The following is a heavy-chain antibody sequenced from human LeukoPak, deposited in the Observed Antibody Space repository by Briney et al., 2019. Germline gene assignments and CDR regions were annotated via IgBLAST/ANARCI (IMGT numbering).Heavy chain of an antibody. V-gene: IGHV1-2*02. D-gene: IGHD6-6*01. J-gene: IGHJ4*02. Sequence: ASVKVSCKASGYTFTGYHMHWVRQAPGQGLEWMGWINPNSGGTNYAQKFQGRVTMTRDTSISTAYMELSRLRSDDTAVYYCARGVHPSIAADLDYWGQGTLVTVSS. CDR1: GYTFTGYH. CDR3: ARGVHPSIAADLDY. CDR2: INPNSGGT.